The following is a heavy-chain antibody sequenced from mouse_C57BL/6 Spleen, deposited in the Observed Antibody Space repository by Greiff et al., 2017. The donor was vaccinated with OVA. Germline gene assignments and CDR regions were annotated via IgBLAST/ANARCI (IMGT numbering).Heavy chain of an antibody. CDR2: IDPETGGT. D-gene: IGHD2-1*01. V-gene: IGHV1-15*01. Sequence: VKLQQSGAELVRPGASVTLSCKASGYTFTDYEMHWVKQTPVHGLEWIGAIDPETGGTAYNQKFKGKAILTADKSSSTAYMELRSLTSEDSAVYYCTRRGGNYIPFAYWGQGTLVTVSA. J-gene: IGHJ3*01. CDR1: GYTFTDYE. CDR3: TRRGGNYIPFAY.